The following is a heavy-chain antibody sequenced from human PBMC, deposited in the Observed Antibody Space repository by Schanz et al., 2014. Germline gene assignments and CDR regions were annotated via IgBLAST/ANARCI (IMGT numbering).Heavy chain of an antibody. CDR1: GFSFSTYA. CDR3: ARDGRKYSSGTLDYFDN. CDR2: ISYGGSDK. V-gene: IGHV3-30*04. J-gene: IGHJ4*02. Sequence: QVQLVESGGGVVQPGRSLRLSCAASGFSFSTYAMHWVRQAPGKGLEWVAVISYGGSDKYYTDSVKGHFTISRDDSKNTLYLQMNSLRAEDTAIYYCARDGRKYSSGTLDYFDNWGQGVLVTVSS. D-gene: IGHD6-25*01.